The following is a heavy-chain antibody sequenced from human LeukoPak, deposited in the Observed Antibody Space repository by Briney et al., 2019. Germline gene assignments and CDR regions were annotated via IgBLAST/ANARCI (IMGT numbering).Heavy chain of an antibody. V-gene: IGHV4-30-2*01. D-gene: IGHD3-10*01. CDR2: IYHSGST. Sequence: SETLSLTCAVSGGSISSGGYSWSWIRQPPGKGLEWIGYIYHSGSTYYNPSLKSRVTISVDRSKNQFSLKLSSVTAADTAVYYCARGDVRSSGSLWGYWGQGTLVTVSS. J-gene: IGHJ4*02. CDR1: GGSISSGGYS. CDR3: ARGDVRSSGSLWGY.